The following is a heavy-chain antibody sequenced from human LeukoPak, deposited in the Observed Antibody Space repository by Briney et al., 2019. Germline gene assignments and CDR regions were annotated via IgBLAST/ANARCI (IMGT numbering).Heavy chain of an antibody. D-gene: IGHD3-22*01. V-gene: IGHV3-21*01. Sequence: GGSLRLSCAASGLTFNTYSMNWVRQAPGKGLEWVSSISSRSTYIYYADSVMGRFTISRDNAKNSLYLQMNSLRAEDTAVYYCARSLGFYDSSGAYYFDYWGQGTLVTVSS. J-gene: IGHJ4*02. CDR1: GLTFNTYS. CDR2: ISSRSTYI. CDR3: ARSLGFYDSSGAYYFDY.